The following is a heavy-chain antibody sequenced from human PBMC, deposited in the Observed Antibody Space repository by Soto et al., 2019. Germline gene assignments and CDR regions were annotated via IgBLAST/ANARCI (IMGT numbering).Heavy chain of an antibody. Sequence: ALRLSCAASVVNFSSYGMHLVRQAPGKGLEWVAVISYDGSNKYYADSVKGRFTISRDNSKSTLYLQMNSLRAEDTALYYCAKGRSYYYYYGVDVWGQGTTVTVSS. V-gene: IGHV3-30*18. CDR2: ISYDGSNK. J-gene: IGHJ6*02. CDR1: VVNFSSYG. CDR3: AKGRSYYYYYGVDV.